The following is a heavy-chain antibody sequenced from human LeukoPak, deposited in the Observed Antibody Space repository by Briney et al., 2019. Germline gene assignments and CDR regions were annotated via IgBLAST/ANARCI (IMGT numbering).Heavy chain of an antibody. CDR1: GYTFTSYY. D-gene: IGHD5-18*01. CDR3: ARVVYSYRHNWFDP. CDR2: INPTSGGT. V-gene: IGHV1-2*02. Sequence: ASVKVSCKASGYTFTSYYMHWVRQAPGQGLEWMGWINPTSGGTNYAQKFQGRVTMTRDTSIITAYMELSGMRSDDTALYHCARVVYSYRHNWFDPWGQGTLVTVSS. J-gene: IGHJ5*02.